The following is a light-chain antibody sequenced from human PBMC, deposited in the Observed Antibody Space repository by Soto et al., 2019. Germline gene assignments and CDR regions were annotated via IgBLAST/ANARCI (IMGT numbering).Light chain of an antibody. Sequence: QSVLTQPPSASGTPGQRVSICFSGSSSSIGTNYVFWYQQLPGMAPKLLIYRNNQRPSGVPDRFSGSKSGTSASLAISGLRSEDEADYFCASWDDSLSGYFFGSGTKLTVL. CDR2: RNN. J-gene: IGLJ1*01. CDR3: ASWDDSLSGYF. CDR1: SSSIGTNY. V-gene: IGLV1-47*01.